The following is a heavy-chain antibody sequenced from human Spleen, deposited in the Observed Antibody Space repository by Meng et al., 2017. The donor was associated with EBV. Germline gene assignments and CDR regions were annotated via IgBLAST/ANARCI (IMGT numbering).Heavy chain of an antibody. CDR3: ARDRAVGSTLFSFDQ. CDR1: DNTLCNYT. Sequence: QSHLVQFGADFKRPVDSVKVASTSFDNTLCNYTIRWVRQAHGQGLEWMGWINTNNGNTNYLYKFQGRVTMSTDTSTRTAYMELRSLTSDDTAVYYCARDRAVGSTLFSFDQWGQGTLVTVSS. V-gene: IGHV1-18*04. J-gene: IGHJ4*02. D-gene: IGHD1-26*01. CDR2: INTNNGNT.